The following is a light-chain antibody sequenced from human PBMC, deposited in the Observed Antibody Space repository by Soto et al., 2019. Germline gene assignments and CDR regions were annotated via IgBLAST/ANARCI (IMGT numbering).Light chain of an antibody. J-gene: IGKJ4*01. V-gene: IGKV3-20*01. Sequence: EIVLTPSPGTLSLFPGERATVYCTASQSLNFNFLGWYQKKSGQAPRLLIYAASTRATGIPDRFSGSGSGIDFTLTISRLEPEDSAVYYCQQYGVSPTFGGGTKVDI. CDR3: QQYGVSPT. CDR1: QSLNFNF. CDR2: AAS.